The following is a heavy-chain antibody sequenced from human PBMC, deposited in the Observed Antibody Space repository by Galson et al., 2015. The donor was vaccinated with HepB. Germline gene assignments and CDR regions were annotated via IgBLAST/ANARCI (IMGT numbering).Heavy chain of an antibody. CDR3: AKDLWRIAARPGDY. V-gene: IGHV3-30*18. Sequence: SLRLSCAASGSTFSSYGMHWVRQAPGKGLEWVAVISYDGSNKYYADSVKGRFTISRDNSKNTLYLQMNSLRAEDTAVYYCAKDLWRIAARPGDYWGQGTLVTVSS. D-gene: IGHD6-6*01. J-gene: IGHJ4*02. CDR2: ISYDGSNK. CDR1: GSTFSSYG.